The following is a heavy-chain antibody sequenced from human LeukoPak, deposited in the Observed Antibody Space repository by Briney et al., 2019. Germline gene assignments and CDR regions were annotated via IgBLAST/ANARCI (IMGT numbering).Heavy chain of an antibody. D-gene: IGHD2-2*02. CDR2: INAGNGNT. Sequence: ASVKVSCKASGYTFTSCAMHWVRQAPGQRLEWMGWINAGNGNTKYSQRFQGRVTITRDTSASTAYMELSSLRSEDTAVYYCARGRPIVVVPAAINYYYAMDVWGKGTTVTVSS. CDR3: ARGRPIVVVPAAINYYYAMDV. V-gene: IGHV1-3*01. J-gene: IGHJ6*04. CDR1: GYTFTSCA.